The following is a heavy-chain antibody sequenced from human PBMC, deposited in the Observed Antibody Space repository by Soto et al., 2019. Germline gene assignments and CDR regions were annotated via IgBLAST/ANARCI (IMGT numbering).Heavy chain of an antibody. D-gene: IGHD2-15*01. V-gene: IGHV3-30-3*01. CDR1: GFTFSTYA. CDR2: TSYDGSKK. J-gene: IGHJ6*02. CDR3: ERSLTVVLVAATSHYYYHAMDV. Sequence: QVQLVESGGGVVQPGRSLRLSCAASGFTFSTYAMHWVRQAPGKGLEWVAVTSYDGSKKYHADSVKCRFTISRDNSKNTLYLQMNSLRPEDTAVYYCERSLTVVLVAATSHYYYHAMDVWGQGTTVTVSS.